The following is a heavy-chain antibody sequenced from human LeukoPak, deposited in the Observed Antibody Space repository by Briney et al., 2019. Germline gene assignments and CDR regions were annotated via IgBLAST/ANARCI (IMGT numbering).Heavy chain of an antibody. CDR2: IYYSGST. Sequence: SETLSLTCTVSGGSISSYYWSCIRQPPGKGLEWNGSIYYSGSTNYNPSLKSRVTISIDTSKNQFSLKLSSVTAADTAVYYCARGGYYGSGSDDAFHIWGQGTMVTVSS. CDR3: ARGGYYGSGSDDAFHI. V-gene: IGHV4-59*01. CDR1: GGSISSYY. D-gene: IGHD3-10*01. J-gene: IGHJ3*02.